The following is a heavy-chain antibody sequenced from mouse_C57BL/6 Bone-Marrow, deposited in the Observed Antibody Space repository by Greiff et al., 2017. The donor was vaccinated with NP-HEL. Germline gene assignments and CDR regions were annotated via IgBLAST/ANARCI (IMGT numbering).Heavy chain of an antibody. CDR1: GFTFTDYY. CDR2: IRNKANGYTT. D-gene: IGHD6-1*01. Sequence: EVKVVESGGGLVQPGASLRLSCAASGFTFTDYYMSWVRQPPGKAPEWLALIRNKANGYTTEYTASVKGRFTISRDNSQNILYLQMNTLRAEDSATYYCVKAPLRSLYYAMDYWGQGTSVTVSS. V-gene: IGHV7-4*01. CDR3: VKAPLRSLYYAMDY. J-gene: IGHJ4*01.